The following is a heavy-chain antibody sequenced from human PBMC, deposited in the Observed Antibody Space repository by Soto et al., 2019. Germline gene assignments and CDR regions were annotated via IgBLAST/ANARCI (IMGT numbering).Heavy chain of an antibody. CDR1: GFTFSSYG. Sequence: GGSLRLSCAASGFTFSSYGMHWVRQAPGKGLEWVAVISYDGSNKYYADSVKGRFTISRDNSKNTLYLQMNSLRAEDTAVYYCAKVEAAGTGRRGYFDYWGQGTRVTVSS. D-gene: IGHD6-13*01. CDR3: AKVEAAGTGRRGYFDY. V-gene: IGHV3-30*18. J-gene: IGHJ4*02. CDR2: ISYDGSNK.